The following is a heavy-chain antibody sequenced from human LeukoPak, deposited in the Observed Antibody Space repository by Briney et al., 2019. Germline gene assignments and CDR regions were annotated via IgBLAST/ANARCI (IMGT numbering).Heavy chain of an antibody. V-gene: IGHV1-2*02. CDR1: EHIFTIYH. Sequence: RASVKVSCKTSEHIFTIYHIHWVRQAPGQGLEWMGWIYPNSGDTRYAQKFQGRVTMTGDTSITTAYMELSRLTSDDTAVYYCAKEGGTSGSGRKYFDYWGPGTLVTVSS. D-gene: IGHD3-10*01. CDR2: IYPNSGDT. CDR3: AKEGGTSGSGRKYFDY. J-gene: IGHJ4*02.